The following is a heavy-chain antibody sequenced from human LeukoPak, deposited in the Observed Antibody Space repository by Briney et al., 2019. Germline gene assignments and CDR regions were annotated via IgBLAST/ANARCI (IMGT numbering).Heavy chain of an antibody. CDR1: GFTFSSYA. CDR3: AKGPSRYCSGGSCYSDY. J-gene: IGHJ4*02. V-gene: IGHV3-23*01. CDR2: ISYSGGST. D-gene: IGHD2-15*01. Sequence: PGGSLRLSCAASGFTFSSYAMSWVHQAPGKGLEWVSDISYSGGSTYYADSVKGRFTISRDNSRNTLYLQMNSLRAEDTAVYFCAKGPSRYCSGGSCYSDYWGPGTLVTVSS.